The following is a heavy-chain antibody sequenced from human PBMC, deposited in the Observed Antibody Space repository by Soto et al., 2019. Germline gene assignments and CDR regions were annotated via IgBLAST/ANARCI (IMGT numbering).Heavy chain of an antibody. Sequence: ASVKVSCKTSGYTFNTYGINWVRQAPGQGLEWMGWISPLKGNTKYAQKVQGRVSVTTDTSTNTVYMELSGLRYDDTALYYCARSGEHPFDFWGQGTLVTVSS. D-gene: IGHD6-25*01. J-gene: IGHJ4*02. CDR2: ISPLKGNT. CDR3: ARSGEHPFDF. CDR1: GYTFNTYG. V-gene: IGHV1-18*01.